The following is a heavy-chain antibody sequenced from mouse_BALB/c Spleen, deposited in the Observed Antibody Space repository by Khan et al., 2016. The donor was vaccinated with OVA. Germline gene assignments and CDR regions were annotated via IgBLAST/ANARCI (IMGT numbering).Heavy chain of an antibody. J-gene: IGHJ3*01. CDR2: ISYTGGT. V-gene: IGHV3-2*02. Sequence: EVQLVETGPGLVKPSQSLSLTCTVTGYSITSDYAWNWIRQFPGNKLEWMGYISYTGGTSYLPSLKSRISITRDTSKNPFFLQLNSVTTEDSATYYCARCFAYWGQGTLVTVA. CDR3: ARCFAY. CDR1: GYSITSDYA.